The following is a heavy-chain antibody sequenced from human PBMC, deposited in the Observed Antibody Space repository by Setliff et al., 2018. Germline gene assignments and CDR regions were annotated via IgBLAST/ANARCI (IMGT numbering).Heavy chain of an antibody. D-gene: IGHD5-18*01. CDR1: GFTFTSSA. Sequence: ASVKVSCKASGFTFTSSAMQWVRQARGQRLEWIGWIVVGSGNTNYAQKFQERVTITRDMSTSTAYMELSSLRSEDTAVYYCAREGVDTRSSTDYRYYMDVWGKGTKVTVSS. J-gene: IGHJ6*03. V-gene: IGHV1-58*02. CDR3: AREGVDTRSSTDYRYYMDV. CDR2: IVVGSGNT.